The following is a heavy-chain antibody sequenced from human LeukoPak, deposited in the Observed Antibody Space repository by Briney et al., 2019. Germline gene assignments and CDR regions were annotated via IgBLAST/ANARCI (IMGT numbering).Heavy chain of an antibody. CDR2: IYSGGST. CDR1: GFTVSSNY. D-gene: IGHD5-12*01. J-gene: IGHJ5*02. V-gene: IGHV3-53*04. Sequence: QSGGSLRLSCAASGFTVSSNYMSWVRQAPGKGLEWVSVIYSGGSTYYADSVKGRFTICRHNSKNTLYLQMNSLRAEDTAVYYCARVSGYVGWFDPWGQGTLVTVSS. CDR3: ARVSGYVGWFDP.